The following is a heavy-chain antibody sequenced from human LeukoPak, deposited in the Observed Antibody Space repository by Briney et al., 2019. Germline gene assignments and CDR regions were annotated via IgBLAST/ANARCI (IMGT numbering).Heavy chain of an antibody. V-gene: IGHV4-59*01. CDR1: GGSISSYY. J-gene: IGHJ6*03. Sequence: SETLSLTCTVSGGSISSYYWSWIRQPPGKGLEWIGYIYYSGSTNYNPSLKSRVTISVDTSKNQFSLKLSSVTAADTAVYYCARGFSLGVVVPAAMGYYYMDAWGKGTTVTVSS. D-gene: IGHD2-2*01. CDR3: ARGFSLGVVVPAAMGYYYMDA. CDR2: IYYSGST.